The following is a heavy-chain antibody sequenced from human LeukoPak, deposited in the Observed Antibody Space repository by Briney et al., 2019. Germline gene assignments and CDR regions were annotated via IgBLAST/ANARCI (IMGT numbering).Heavy chain of an antibody. CDR3: AREEDSGYGEGPRAYFDY. CDR2: ISSSRTT. CDR1: GYTFSSCS. J-gene: IGHJ4*02. Sequence: GGSLRLSCAASGYTFSSCSMNWVRQAPGKGREWISYISSSRTTYYADSVKGRFTISRDNAKNSLYLQMNSLRGEDTAVYYCAREEDSGYGEGPRAYFDYWGQGTLVTVSS. V-gene: IGHV3-48*04. D-gene: IGHD5-12*01.